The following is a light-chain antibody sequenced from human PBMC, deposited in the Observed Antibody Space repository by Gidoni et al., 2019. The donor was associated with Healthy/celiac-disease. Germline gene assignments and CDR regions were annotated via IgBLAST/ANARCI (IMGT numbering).Light chain of an antibody. J-gene: IGLJ2*01. CDR1: SGSVSTSYY. Sequence: QTVVTQEPSFSVSHGGTVTLTCGLSSGSVSTSYYPSWYQQTTGQAPRTLIYSTNTRSSGVPDRFSGSILGNKAALTITGAQADDESDYYCVLYMGSGIWVFGGGTKLTVL. CDR3: VLYMGSGIWV. V-gene: IGLV8-61*01. CDR2: STN.